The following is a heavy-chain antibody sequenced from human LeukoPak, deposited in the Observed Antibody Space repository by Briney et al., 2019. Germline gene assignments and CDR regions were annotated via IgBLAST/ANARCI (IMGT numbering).Heavy chain of an antibody. J-gene: IGHJ4*02. CDR2: ISSSSSYI. D-gene: IGHD3-10*01. Sequence: GGSLRLSCAASGFTFSSYSMNWVRKAPGKGLEWVSSISSSSSYIYYADSVKGRFTISRDNAKSSLYLQMNSLRAEDTAVYYCARDLGSGSSFDYWGQGTLVTVSS. CDR1: GFTFSSYS. CDR3: ARDLGSGSSFDY. V-gene: IGHV3-21*01.